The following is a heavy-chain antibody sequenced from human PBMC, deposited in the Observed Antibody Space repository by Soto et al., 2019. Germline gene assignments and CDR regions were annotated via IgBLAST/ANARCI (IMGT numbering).Heavy chain of an antibody. V-gene: IGHV4-39*01. CDR2: IYYSGST. CDR3: ARGYCSSTSCPYYYYYYGMDV. CDR1: GGSISSSSYY. D-gene: IGHD2-2*01. J-gene: IGHJ6*02. Sequence: SETLSLTCTVSGGSISSSSYYWGWIRQPPGKGLGWIGSIYYSGSTYYNPSLKSRVTISVDTSKNQFSLKLSSVTAADTAVYYCARGYCSSTSCPYYYYYYGMDVWGQGTTVTVSS.